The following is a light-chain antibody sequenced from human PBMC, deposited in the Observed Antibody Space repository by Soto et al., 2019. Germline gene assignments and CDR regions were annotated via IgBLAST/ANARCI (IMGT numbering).Light chain of an antibody. CDR1: QSVSSY. J-gene: IGKJ5*01. Sequence: EIVLTQSPGTLSLSPVERATLSCRASQSVSSYLAWYQQKPGQAPRLLIYDASNRATGIPARFSGSGSGTDFTLTISSLEPEDFAVYYCQQRSNWPFTFGQGTRLEIK. CDR2: DAS. V-gene: IGKV3-11*01. CDR3: QQRSNWPFT.